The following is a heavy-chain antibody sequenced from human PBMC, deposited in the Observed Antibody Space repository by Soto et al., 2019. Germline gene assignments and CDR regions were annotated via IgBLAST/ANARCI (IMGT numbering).Heavy chain of an antibody. CDR2: INHSGST. D-gene: IGHD2-8*01. CDR3: ARGYRMLAAENWFDP. Sequence: SETLSLTCAVYGGSFSGYYWSWIRQPPGKGLEWIGEINHSGSTNYNPSLKSRVTISVDTSKNQFSLKLSSVTAADTAVYYCARGYRMLAAENWFDPWGQGTLVTVSS. J-gene: IGHJ5*02. CDR1: GGSFSGYY. V-gene: IGHV4-34*01.